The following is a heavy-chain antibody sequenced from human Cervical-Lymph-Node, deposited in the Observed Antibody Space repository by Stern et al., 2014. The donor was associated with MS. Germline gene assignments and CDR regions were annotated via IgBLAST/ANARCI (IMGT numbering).Heavy chain of an antibody. J-gene: IGHJ1*01. CDR3: ARLRSGSYFGYFQH. D-gene: IGHD1-26*01. Sequence: QVQLVQSGAEVKKPGSSVRVSCKTSGGTFSSYAFSWVRPAHGQGLEWMGGVVPLFGTANYAQKCQDRITITANESTSTAYMELRGLRSEDTAVYYCARLRSGSYFGYFQHWGQGTLVTVSS. CDR2: VVPLFGTA. V-gene: IGHV1-69*01. CDR1: GGTFSSYA.